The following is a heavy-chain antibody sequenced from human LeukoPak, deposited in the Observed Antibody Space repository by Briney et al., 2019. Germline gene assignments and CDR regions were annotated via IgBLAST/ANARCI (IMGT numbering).Heavy chain of an antibody. D-gene: IGHD2-2*01. V-gene: IGHV4-31*03. CDR1: GGSISSGGYY. J-gene: IGHJ6*02. Sequence: SETLSLTCTVSGGSISSGGYYWSWIRQRPGKGLEWIGYIYYSGSTYYNPSLKSRVTISVDTSKNQFSLKLSSVTAADTAVYYCARETSTSWHGMDVWGQGTTVTVSS. CDR3: ARETSTSWHGMDV. CDR2: IYYSGST.